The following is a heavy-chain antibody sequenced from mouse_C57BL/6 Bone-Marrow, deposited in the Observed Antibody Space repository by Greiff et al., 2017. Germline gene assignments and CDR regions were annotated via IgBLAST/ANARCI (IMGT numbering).Heavy chain of an antibody. J-gene: IGHJ3*01. CDR3: ARERGRGFAY. D-gene: IGHD3-3*01. Sequence: QVQLQQPGAELVRPGSSVKLSCKASGYTFTSYWMHWVKQRPIQGLEWIGNIDPSDSETHYNQKFKDKATLTVDKSSSTAYMQLSNLTSEDSAVYYCARERGRGFAYWGQGTLVTVSA. CDR1: GYTFTSYW. CDR2: IDPSDSET. V-gene: IGHV1-52*01.